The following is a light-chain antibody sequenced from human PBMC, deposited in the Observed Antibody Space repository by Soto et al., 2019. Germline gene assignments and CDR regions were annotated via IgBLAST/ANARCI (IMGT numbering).Light chain of an antibody. CDR1: QSVSSY. Sequence: IVFTPFPVTLSLPPGERAPPSVRGSQSVSSYLAWYQQKPGQAHRLIIYDASKRATGIPARFSGSGSGTDFTLTISSLEPEDFAVYYCQQRSNWPTWTFGQGTKVDIK. V-gene: IGKV3-11*01. CDR3: QQRSNWPTWT. J-gene: IGKJ1*01. CDR2: DAS.